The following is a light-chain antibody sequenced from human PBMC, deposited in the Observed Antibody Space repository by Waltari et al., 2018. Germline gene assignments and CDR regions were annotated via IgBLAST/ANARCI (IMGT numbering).Light chain of an antibody. J-gene: IGLJ2*01. CDR2: EVS. CDR3: ASRGASKV. Sequence: QSALTPPPPASGSPGQSVTISCTGTSSDVGAYKYVSWYQQHPGKAPKLLIYEVSKRASGVPDRFSGSKSGNTASLTVSGLQAEDEADYYCASRGASKVFGGGTKLTVL. V-gene: IGLV2-8*01. CDR1: SSDVGAYKY.